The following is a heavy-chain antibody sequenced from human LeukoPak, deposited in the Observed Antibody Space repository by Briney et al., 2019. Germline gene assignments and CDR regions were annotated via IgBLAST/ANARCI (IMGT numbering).Heavy chain of an antibody. J-gene: IGHJ2*01. D-gene: IGHD1-1*01. CDR1: GFTFPNYA. CDR3: ARPRTAWSSHWYFEV. Sequence: QSGGSLRLSCAASGFTFPNYAMSWVRQAPGKGLEWVSVISNSGGSTWYADSVKGRFTISRDNAKNSLFLRMSSLRVEDTAVYYCARPRTAWSSHWYFEVWGRGTLVTVSS. CDR2: ISNSGGST. V-gene: IGHV3-23*01.